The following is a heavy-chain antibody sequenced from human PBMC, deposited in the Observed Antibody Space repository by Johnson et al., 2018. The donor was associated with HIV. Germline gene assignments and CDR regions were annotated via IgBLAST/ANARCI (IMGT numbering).Heavy chain of an antibody. J-gene: IGHJ3*02. CDR1: GFTFSSYW. CDR3: AIIWNHTFDI. Sequence: QVQLVESGGGLVQPGGSLRLSCAASGFTFSSYWMSWVRQAPGKGLEWVAFIRYDGSNKYYADFVKGRFSISRDNSKNTLYLQMNSLRAEDTAVYYCAIIWNHTFDIWGQGTMVTVSS. V-gene: IGHV3-30*02. D-gene: IGHD1-14*01. CDR2: IRYDGSNK.